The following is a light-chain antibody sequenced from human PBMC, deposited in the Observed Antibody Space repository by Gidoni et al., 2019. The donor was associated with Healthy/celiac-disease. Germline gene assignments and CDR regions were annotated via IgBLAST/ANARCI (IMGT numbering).Light chain of an antibody. V-gene: IGKV3-11*01. Sequence: EIVLTQSPATLSLSPGERATLSCRASQSVSSYLAWYQQKPGQAPRLLIYDASSRATGIPARFSGSGSWTDFTLTISSLEPEDFAVYYCQQRSNWPPITFGQXTRLEIK. J-gene: IGKJ5*01. CDR2: DAS. CDR3: QQRSNWPPIT. CDR1: QSVSSY.